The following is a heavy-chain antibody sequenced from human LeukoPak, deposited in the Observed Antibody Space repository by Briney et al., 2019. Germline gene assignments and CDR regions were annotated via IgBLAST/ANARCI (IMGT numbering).Heavy chain of an antibody. Sequence: GGSLRLSCAASGFTFSSYEMNWVRQAPGEGLEWVSYISSSGNTIYYADSVKGRFTISRDNDKNSLYLQMNSLRGEDTAVYYCAELGITMIGGVWGKGTTVTVSS. CDR1: GFTFSSYE. V-gene: IGHV3-48*03. CDR3: AELGITMIGGV. CDR2: ISSSGNTI. D-gene: IGHD3-10*02. J-gene: IGHJ6*04.